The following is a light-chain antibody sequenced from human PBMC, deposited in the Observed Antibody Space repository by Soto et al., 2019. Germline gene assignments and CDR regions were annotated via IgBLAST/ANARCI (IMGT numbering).Light chain of an antibody. V-gene: IGKV3-20*01. CDR1: QSVGSNY. CDR2: GAS. Sequence: EIELTQSPGTLSLSPGERATLYCRASQSVGSNYLAWYQQKPGQAPRFLIYGASSSATCIPDRFSGSGSGEDFTLTISRLEPEHFAVYYCQNYTTSPFTFGPGTKVDIK. J-gene: IGKJ3*01. CDR3: QNYTTSPFT.